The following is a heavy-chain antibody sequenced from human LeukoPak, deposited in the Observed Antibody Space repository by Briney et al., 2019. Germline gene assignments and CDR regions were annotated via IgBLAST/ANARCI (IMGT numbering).Heavy chain of an antibody. J-gene: IGHJ6*02. V-gene: IGHV3-23*01. CDR1: GFTFSSYA. CDR2: ISGSGGST. D-gene: IGHD3-10*01. Sequence: GGSLRLSCAASGFTFSSYAMSWVRQAPGKGLEWVSAISGSGGSTYYADSVKGRFTISRDNSKNTLYLQMNSLRAEDTAVYYCAKDGVVGSAMVRGVRGMDVWGQGTTVTVSS. CDR3: AKDGVVGSAMVRGVRGMDV.